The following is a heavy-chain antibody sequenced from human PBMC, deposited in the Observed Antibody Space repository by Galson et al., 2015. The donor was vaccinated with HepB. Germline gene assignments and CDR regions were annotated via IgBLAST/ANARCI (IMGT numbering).Heavy chain of an antibody. CDR3: AIEHTFGGVLSHHAFGI. CDR2: IIPIFGTA. V-gene: IGHV1-69*13. CDR1: GGTFSSYA. J-gene: IGHJ3*02. Sequence: SVKVPCKASGGTFSSYAISWVRQAPGQGLEWMGGIIPIFGTANYAQKFQGRVTITADESTSTAYMELSSLRSEDTAVYYCAIEHTFGGVLSHHAFGIWGQGTMVTVSS. D-gene: IGHD3-16*01.